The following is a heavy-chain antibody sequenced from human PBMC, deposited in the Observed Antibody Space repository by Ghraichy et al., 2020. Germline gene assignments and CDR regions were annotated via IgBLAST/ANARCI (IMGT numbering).Heavy chain of an antibody. CDR3: ARDRGSTQTNYPDY. CDR2: IYYSGRT. Sequence: SETLSLTCTVSGGSISSSTYYWGWIRQPPGKGLEWIWSIYYSGRTYYNPSLMSRVTISVDTSKNQFSLRLSSVTAADTAVYYCARDRGSTQTNYPDYCGQGTLVTVSS. V-gene: IGHV4-39*02. CDR1: GGSISSSTYY. J-gene: IGHJ4*02. D-gene: IGHD5-24*01.